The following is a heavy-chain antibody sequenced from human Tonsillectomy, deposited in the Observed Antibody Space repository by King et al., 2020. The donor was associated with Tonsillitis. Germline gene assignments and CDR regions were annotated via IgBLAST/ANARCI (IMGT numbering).Heavy chain of an antibody. CDR2: INPNSGGT. V-gene: IGHV1-2*02. J-gene: IGHJ5*02. D-gene: IGHD6-19*01. CDR1: GYTFTGYY. CDR3: ARGIAVAGFDWFDP. Sequence: EQLVQSGAEVKKPGASVKVSCKASGYTFTGYYMHWVRQAPGQGLEWMGWINPNSGGTNYAQKFQGSVTMTRDKSISTAYMELSRLRSDDTDVYYCARGIAVAGFDWFDPWGQGTLFTVSS.